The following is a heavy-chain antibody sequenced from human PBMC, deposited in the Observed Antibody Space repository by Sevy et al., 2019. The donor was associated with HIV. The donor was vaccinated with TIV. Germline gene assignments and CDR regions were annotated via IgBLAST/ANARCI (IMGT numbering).Heavy chain of an antibody. V-gene: IGHV3-30-3*01. Sequence: GGSLRLSCAVSGFTFITYAMHWVRQAPGKGLECVAIVSSDGSEINYADTVKSRFTISRDNSRNTLYLQMNSLRTEDTALYYCARDQLGSIDYWGQGTLVTVSS. J-gene: IGHJ4*02. D-gene: IGHD7-27*01. CDR3: ARDQLGSIDY. CDR1: GFTFITYA. CDR2: VSSDGSEI.